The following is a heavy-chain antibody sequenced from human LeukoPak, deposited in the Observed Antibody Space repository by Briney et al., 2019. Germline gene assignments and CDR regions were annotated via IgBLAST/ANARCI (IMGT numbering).Heavy chain of an antibody. CDR2: ISKSGSII. V-gene: IGHV3-11*01. CDR1: GFTFSDYY. J-gene: IGHJ6*02. CDR3: ARSRDYGAEVYGMDV. Sequence: KTGGSLRLSCAASGFTFSDYYMSWIRQAPGKGLEWVSYISKSGSIIHYGDSVKGRFTISRDNAKNSLYLQMNSLRAEDTAMYYCARSRDYGAEVYGMDVWGQGTTVTVSS. D-gene: IGHD4-17*01.